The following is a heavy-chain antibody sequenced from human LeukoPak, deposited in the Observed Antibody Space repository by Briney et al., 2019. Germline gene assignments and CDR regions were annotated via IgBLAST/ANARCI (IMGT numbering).Heavy chain of an antibody. V-gene: IGHV4-61*02. Sequence: SETLSLTCTVSGGSISSGSYYWSWIRQPAGKGLEWIVRIYTSGSTNYNPSLKSRVTISVDTSKNQFSLKLSSVTAADTAVYYCARWGGYSGYERYYYYYYMDVWGKGTTVTVSS. CDR2: IYTSGST. CDR3: ARWGGYSGYERYYYYYYMDV. J-gene: IGHJ6*03. D-gene: IGHD5-12*01. CDR1: GGSISSGSYY.